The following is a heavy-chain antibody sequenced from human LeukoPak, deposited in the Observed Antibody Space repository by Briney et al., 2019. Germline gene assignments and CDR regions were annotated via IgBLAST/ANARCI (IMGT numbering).Heavy chain of an antibody. V-gene: IGHV3-7*02. CDR2: IKQDGSEK. CDR3: ANTMMEPFDI. D-gene: IGHD3-22*01. CDR1: GFTFSSYW. J-gene: IGHJ3*02. Sequence: WGSLRLSCAASGFTFSSYWMTWVRQAPGKGLEWVANIKQDGSEKYYVDSVKGRFTISRDNAKHSLYLQMNSLRAEDTAVYYCANTMMEPFDIWGQGTMVTV.